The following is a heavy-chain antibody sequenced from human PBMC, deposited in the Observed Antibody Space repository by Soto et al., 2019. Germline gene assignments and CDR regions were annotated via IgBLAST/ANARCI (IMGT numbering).Heavy chain of an antibody. CDR3: ATNVVRLAASGARLNFNY. D-gene: IGHD6-13*01. J-gene: IGHJ4*02. CDR1: GYTFNGYY. Sequence: ASVKVSCKASGYTFNGYYMHWVRQAPGKGLEWMGGFDPEDGGTIYAQKFQGRVTMTEDTSTDTAYMELRSLRSEDTGGDYCATNVVRLAASGARLNFNYWGQGTLVTAS. V-gene: IGHV1-24*01. CDR2: FDPEDGGT.